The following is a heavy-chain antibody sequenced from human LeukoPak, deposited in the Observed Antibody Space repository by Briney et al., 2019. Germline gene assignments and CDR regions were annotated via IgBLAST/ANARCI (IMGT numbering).Heavy chain of an antibody. CDR2: ISDSGVST. D-gene: IGHD1-26*01. CDR1: GFTFSSYG. CDR3: AKPYSGSNYFDY. Sequence: GGSLRLSCAASGFTFSSYGMHWVRQAPGKGLEWVSGISDSGVSTYYADSVKGRFTISRDNSKNTLYLQMNSLRAEDTAVYYCAKPYSGSNYFDYWGQGTLVTVSS. V-gene: IGHV3-23*01. J-gene: IGHJ4*02.